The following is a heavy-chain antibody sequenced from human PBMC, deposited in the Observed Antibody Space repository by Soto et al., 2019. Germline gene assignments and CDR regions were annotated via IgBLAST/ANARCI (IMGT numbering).Heavy chain of an antibody. Sequence: SETLSLTCTVSGGSVSSGSYYWSWIRQPPGKGLEWIGYIYYSGSTNYNPSLKSRVTISVDTSKNQFSLKLSSVTAADTAVYYCARELGVVTQPLYYFDYWGQGTLVTVSS. CDR2: IYYSGST. D-gene: IGHD3-3*01. CDR1: GGSVSSGSYY. CDR3: ARELGVVTQPLYYFDY. J-gene: IGHJ4*02. V-gene: IGHV4-61*01.